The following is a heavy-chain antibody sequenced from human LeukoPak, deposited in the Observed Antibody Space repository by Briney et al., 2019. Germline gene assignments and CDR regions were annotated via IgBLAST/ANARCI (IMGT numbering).Heavy chain of an antibody. CDR2: INQDGSEK. J-gene: IGHJ6*03. V-gene: IGHV3-7*01. CDR3: ARKAADDYYYYYMDV. CDR1: GFSFRSYW. Sequence: GGSLRLSCAASGFSFRSYWMSWVRQAPGKGLEWVANINQDGSEKHSVDSVKGRFTISRDNGKNSLYLQMNSLRAEDRAVYYCARKAADDYYYYYMDVWGKGTTVTISS. D-gene: IGHD6-13*01.